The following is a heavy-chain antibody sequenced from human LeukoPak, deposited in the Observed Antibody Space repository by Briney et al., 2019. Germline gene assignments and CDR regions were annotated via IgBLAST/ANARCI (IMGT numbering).Heavy chain of an antibody. CDR2: IYYVGNT. CDR3: TRVEVIGSTRYFDY. Sequence: SETLSLTCTVSGGSISSGGNYWSWLRQLPGKGLEWIGYIYYVGNTNYNPSLKSRLSMSVDTSNNQFSLRLTSVTAADTAVYYCTRVEVIGSTRYFDYWGQGAMVSVSS. CDR1: GGSISSGGNY. V-gene: IGHV4-31*03. J-gene: IGHJ4*02. D-gene: IGHD3-16*02.